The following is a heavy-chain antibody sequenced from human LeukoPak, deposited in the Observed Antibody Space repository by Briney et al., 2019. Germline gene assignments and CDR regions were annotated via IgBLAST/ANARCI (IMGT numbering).Heavy chain of an antibody. V-gene: IGHV4-59*01. Sequence: SETLSLTCTVSGGSISRYYWSWLRQPPGKGLEWIGYIYYSGSTSYNPSLKSRVTISVDTSKNQFSLKLSSVTAADPAVYYCARGLYSSSWYDYWGQGTLVTVSS. CDR2: IYYSGST. CDR3: ARGLYSSSWYDY. CDR1: GGSISRYY. J-gene: IGHJ4*02. D-gene: IGHD6-13*01.